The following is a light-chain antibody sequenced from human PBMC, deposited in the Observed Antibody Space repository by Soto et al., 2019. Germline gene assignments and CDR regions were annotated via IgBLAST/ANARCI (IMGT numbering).Light chain of an antibody. CDR1: QGIRND. Sequence: AIQMTQSPSSLSASVGDRVTITCRASQGIRNDLGWYQQKPGKAPNLLIYAASSLQSGVPSRFSGSGSGTDFTLTISSLQPEDFETYYCLQDYNYPRTFGQGTKVEIK. CDR2: AAS. J-gene: IGKJ1*01. CDR3: LQDYNYPRT. V-gene: IGKV1-6*01.